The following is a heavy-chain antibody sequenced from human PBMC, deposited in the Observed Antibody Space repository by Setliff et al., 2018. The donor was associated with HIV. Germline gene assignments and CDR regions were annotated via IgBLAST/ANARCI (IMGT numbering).Heavy chain of an antibody. D-gene: IGHD3-3*01. CDR1: GGSISSGSYY. CDR2: IYTSGSS. J-gene: IGHJ3*02. V-gene: IGHV4-61*09. Sequence: PSETLSLTCSVSGGSISSGSYYWSWIRQPAGKGLEWIGHIYTSGSSTYNPSLKSRVTISVDTSKNQFPLKLTSVTAADTAVYYCARAPYYDFWSGYFSLTNLHVFDIWGQGTMVTV. CDR3: ARAPYYDFWSGYFSLTNLHVFDI.